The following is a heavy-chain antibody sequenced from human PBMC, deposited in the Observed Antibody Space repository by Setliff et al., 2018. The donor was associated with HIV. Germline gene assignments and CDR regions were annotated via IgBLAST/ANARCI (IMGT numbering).Heavy chain of an antibody. V-gene: IGHV3-30*02. CDR2: IRYDGSDK. Sequence: GGSLRLSCAASGFTFSSYGIHWVRQAPGKGLEWVAFIRYDGSDKYYADSVKGRFTISRDNSKNTLYLQMNTLRPGDTAVYYCAALAAVFDYWGQGTVVTVSS. CDR3: AALAAVFDY. J-gene: IGHJ4*02. CDR1: GFTFSSYG. D-gene: IGHD2-15*01.